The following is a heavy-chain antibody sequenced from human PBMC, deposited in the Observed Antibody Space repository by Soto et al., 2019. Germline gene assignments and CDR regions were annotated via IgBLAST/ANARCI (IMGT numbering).Heavy chain of an antibody. D-gene: IGHD2-2*01. J-gene: IGHJ4*02. Sequence: EVQLLESGGGLVQPGGSLRLSCAASGFTFSSYAMSWVRQAPGKGLEWVSAISGSGGSTYYADSVKGRFTISRDNSKNTLYQQMNSLRAEDTAVYYCAKANNVVVVPAAGFWGQGTLVPVSS. CDR1: GFTFSSYA. V-gene: IGHV3-23*01. CDR2: ISGSGGST. CDR3: AKANNVVVVPAAGF.